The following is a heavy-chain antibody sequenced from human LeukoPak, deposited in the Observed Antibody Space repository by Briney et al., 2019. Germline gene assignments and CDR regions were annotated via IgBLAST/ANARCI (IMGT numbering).Heavy chain of an antibody. Sequence: GGSLRLSCAATGFTFHGYVMHWVRQAPGRGLEWVGRIKSEPDGGTTDYAAPVKGKFTISRDDSKNTQYLQMNSLKTEDTAVYYCTTDLTYDSSGPPLNYWGQGTLVSVSS. CDR1: GFTFHGYV. J-gene: IGHJ4*02. CDR3: TTDLTYDSSGPPLNY. CDR2: IKSEPDGGTT. D-gene: IGHD3-22*01. V-gene: IGHV3-15*01.